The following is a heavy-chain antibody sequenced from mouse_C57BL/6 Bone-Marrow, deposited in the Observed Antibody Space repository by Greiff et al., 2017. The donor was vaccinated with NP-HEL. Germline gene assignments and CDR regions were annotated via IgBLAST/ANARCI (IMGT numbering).Heavy chain of an antibody. CDR2: ISDGGSYT. J-gene: IGHJ3*01. CDR3: ARLFAY. CDR1: GFTFSSYA. Sequence: EVQGVESGGGLVKPGGSLKLSCAASGFTFSSYAMSWVRQTPEKRLEWVATISDGGSYTYYPDNVKGRFTISRDNAKTNLYLQMSHLKSEDTAMYYCARLFAYWGQGTLVTVSA. V-gene: IGHV5-4*01.